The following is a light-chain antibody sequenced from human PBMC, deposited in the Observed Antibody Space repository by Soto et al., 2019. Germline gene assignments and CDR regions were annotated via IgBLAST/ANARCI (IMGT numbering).Light chain of an antibody. CDR3: QQYNNWPWT. J-gene: IGKJ1*01. V-gene: IGKV3-15*01. Sequence: EIVMTQSPATLSVTRGERATLSCRASQSVSSNLAWYQQKPGQAPRLLIYGASTRATGIPARFSGRGSGTEFTLTISRLQSEDFAVYYCQQYNNWPWTFGQGTKVEIK. CDR1: QSVSSN. CDR2: GAS.